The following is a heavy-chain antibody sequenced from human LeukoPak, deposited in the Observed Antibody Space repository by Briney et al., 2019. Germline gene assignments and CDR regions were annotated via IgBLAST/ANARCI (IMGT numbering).Heavy chain of an antibody. D-gene: IGHD6-19*01. V-gene: IGHV3-30-3*01. J-gene: IGHJ4*02. Sequence: GGSLRLSCAASGFAFSSYAMHWVRQAPGKGMEWVAVISYDGSNKYYADSVKGRFTISRDNSKSTLYLQMNSLRAEDTAVYYCARDGLSSGWYGSFDYWGQGTLVTVSS. CDR1: GFAFSSYA. CDR3: ARDGLSSGWYGSFDY. CDR2: ISYDGSNK.